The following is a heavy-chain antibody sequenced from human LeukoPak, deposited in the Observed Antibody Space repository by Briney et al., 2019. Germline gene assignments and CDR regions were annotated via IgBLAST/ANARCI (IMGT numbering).Heavy chain of an antibody. CDR2: IWNDGSNK. J-gene: IGHJ4*02. CDR3: ARASGPFDY. CDR1: GFTFSSYG. Sequence: GGSLRLSCAASGFTFSSYGMHWVLQAPGKGLEWVAVIWNDGSNKYYADSVKGRFTISRDNSKNTLYLQINSLRAEDTAVYSCARASGPFDYWGQGTLVTVSS. V-gene: IGHV3-33*01. D-gene: IGHD3-10*01.